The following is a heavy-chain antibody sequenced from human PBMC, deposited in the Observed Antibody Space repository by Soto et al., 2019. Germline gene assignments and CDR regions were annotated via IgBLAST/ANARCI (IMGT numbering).Heavy chain of an antibody. J-gene: IGHJ4*02. Sequence: VGSLRLSCAASGFTFSSYGMHWVRQAPGKGLEWVAVISYDGSNKYYADSVKGRFTISRDNSKNTLYLQMNSLRAEDTAVYYCAKGLLEWLLVRSPVDYWGQGTLVTVSS. CDR3: AKGLLEWLLVRSPVDY. CDR2: ISYDGSNK. CDR1: GFTFSSYG. V-gene: IGHV3-30*18. D-gene: IGHD3-3*01.